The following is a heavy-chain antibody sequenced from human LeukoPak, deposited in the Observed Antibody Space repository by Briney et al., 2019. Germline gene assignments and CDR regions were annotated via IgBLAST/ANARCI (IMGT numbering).Heavy chain of an antibody. CDR3: ARAGLILRFLEPRASAFDY. CDR1: GYTFAGYY. J-gene: IGHJ4*02. V-gene: IGHV1-2*06. CDR2: INPNSGGT. Sequence: ASVKVSCKASGYTFAGYYMHWVRQAPRQGLEWMGRINPNSGGTNYAQKFQGRVTMTRDTSISTAYMELSRLRSDDTAVYYCARAGLILRFLEPRASAFDYWGQGTLVTVSS. D-gene: IGHD3-3*01.